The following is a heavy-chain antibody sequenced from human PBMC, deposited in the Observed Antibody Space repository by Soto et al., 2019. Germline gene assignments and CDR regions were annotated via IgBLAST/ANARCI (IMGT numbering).Heavy chain of an antibody. CDR2: ISPKSTYT. D-gene: IGHD2-21*01. CDR1: GFPVSDYY. J-gene: IGHJ4*02. CDR3: ARGGGGGLFEH. V-gene: IGHV3-11*06. Sequence: QVHLVESGGGLVKPGGSLRLSCATSGFPVSDYYMRWIRQAPGKGLEWLSHISPKSTYTHYADSVKGRFTISRDNTKRSLFLQMNSLGVEDTAVYYCARGGGGGLFEHWGQGVLVTVSS.